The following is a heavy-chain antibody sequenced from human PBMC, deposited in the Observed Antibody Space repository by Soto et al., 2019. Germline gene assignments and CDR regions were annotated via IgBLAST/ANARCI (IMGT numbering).Heavy chain of an antibody. J-gene: IGHJ4*02. Sequence: ASVKVSCKASGYTFTSYGISWVRQAPGQGLEWMGWISAYNGNTNYAQKLQGRVTMTTDTSTSTAYMELRSLRSDDTAVYYCAFGTCSSTSCYPEGSGYDAYWGQGTLVTVSS. CDR1: GYTFTSYG. V-gene: IGHV1-18*01. D-gene: IGHD2-2*01. CDR3: AFGTCSSTSCYPEGSGYDAY. CDR2: ISAYNGNT.